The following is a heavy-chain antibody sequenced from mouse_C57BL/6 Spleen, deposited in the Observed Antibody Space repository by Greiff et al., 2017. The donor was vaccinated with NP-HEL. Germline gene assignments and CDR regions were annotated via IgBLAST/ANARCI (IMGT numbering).Heavy chain of an antibody. Sequence: VQLQQSGAELVRPGSSVKLSCKASGYTFTSYWMDWVKQRPGQGLEWIGNIYPSDSETHYNQKFKDKATLTVDKSSSTAYMQLSSLTSEDSAVYYCARNPYGSDYWGQGTTLTVSS. CDR3: ARNPYGSDY. V-gene: IGHV1-61*01. CDR2: IYPSDSET. J-gene: IGHJ2*01. D-gene: IGHD2-2*01. CDR1: GYTFTSYW.